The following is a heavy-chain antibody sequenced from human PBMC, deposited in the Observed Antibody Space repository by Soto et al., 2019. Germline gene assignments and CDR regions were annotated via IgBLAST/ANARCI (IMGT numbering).Heavy chain of an antibody. CDR2: IWYDGSGR. V-gene: IGHV3-33*01. D-gene: IGHD6-6*01. J-gene: IGHJ4*02. CDR3: ARDIGVRRLDY. CDR1: GFTFNLYG. Sequence: QVQLVESGGGVVQPGRSLRLSCEASGFTFNLYGMQWVCQAPGKGLEWVAMIWYDGSGRLYGDSVKGRFTVSRDNSKNTLYLVIKRLRAADTAVYYCARDIGVRRLDYWGQGTLVTVSS.